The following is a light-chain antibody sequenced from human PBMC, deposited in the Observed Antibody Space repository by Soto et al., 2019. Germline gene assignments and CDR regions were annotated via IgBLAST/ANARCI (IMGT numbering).Light chain of an antibody. CDR2: GAS. J-gene: IGKJ1*01. CDR3: QQYKKGTRT. Sequence: TKSPSALPVSTGEGAPLSCSASQHFXTYFDWCQQEPGEAPRFLXDGASTRASDVPGRLSGRGSGTEFTPTISRRHSEYFAVYYWQQYKKGTRTFGQGTKVDIK. CDR1: QHFXTY. V-gene: IGKV3-15*01.